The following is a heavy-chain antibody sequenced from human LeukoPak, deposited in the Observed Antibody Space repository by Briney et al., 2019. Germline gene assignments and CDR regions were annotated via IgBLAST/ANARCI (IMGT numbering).Heavy chain of an antibody. Sequence: GGSLRLSCAASGFTFDDYAMHWVRQAPGKGLEWVSLISGDGGSTYYADSVKGRFTISRDNSKNSLYLQMNSLRTEDTALYYCAKDTLGRYYDSSGATDYWGQGTLVTVSS. CDR2: ISGDGGST. V-gene: IGHV3-43*02. CDR1: GFTFDDYA. D-gene: IGHD3-22*01. CDR3: AKDTLGRYYDSSGATDY. J-gene: IGHJ4*02.